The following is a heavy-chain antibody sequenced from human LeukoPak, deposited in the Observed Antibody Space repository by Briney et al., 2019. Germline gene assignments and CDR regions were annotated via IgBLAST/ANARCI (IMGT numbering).Heavy chain of an antibody. CDR3: ARAMEEYSGPGAFDI. Sequence: TSETLSLTCTVPGGSISSGDYYWSWIRQPPGKGLEWIGYIYYSGSTYYNPSLKSRVTISVDTSKNQFSLKLSSVTAADTAVYYCARAMEEYSGPGAFDIWGQGTMVTVSS. J-gene: IGHJ3*02. CDR2: IYYSGST. CDR1: GGSISSGDYY. D-gene: IGHD6-6*01. V-gene: IGHV4-30-4*08.